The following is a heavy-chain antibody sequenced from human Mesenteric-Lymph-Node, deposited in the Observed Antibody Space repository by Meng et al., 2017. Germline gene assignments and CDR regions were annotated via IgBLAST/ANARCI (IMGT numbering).Heavy chain of an antibody. CDR1: GYTFASYG. CDR3: ARERPGGMATTPYFDY. J-gene: IGHJ4*02. Sequence: QVHLVQSGAEVKKPGASVRVSCEASGYTFASYGISWLRQAPGQGLEWMGGIIPILGIANYAQKFQGRVTITADKSTSTAYMELSSLRSEDTAVYYCARERPGGMATTPYFDYWGQGTLVTVSS. V-gene: IGHV1-69*10. CDR2: IIPILGIA. D-gene: IGHD5-24*01.